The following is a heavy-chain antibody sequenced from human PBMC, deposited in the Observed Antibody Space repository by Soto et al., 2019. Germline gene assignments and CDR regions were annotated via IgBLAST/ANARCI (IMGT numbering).Heavy chain of an antibody. CDR1: GFTFSTYP. CDR3: GRDITPLSIAMAGYYFDY. Sequence: PGGSLRLSCAASGFTFSTYPMHWVRQTPGKGLEWVAVISYDGSKQYYAESVKGRFTISRDNSKNTLDLQMNSLRAEDTAVYHCGRDITPLSIAMAGYYFDYWGQGTPVTSPQ. D-gene: IGHD6-19*01. J-gene: IGHJ4*02. CDR2: ISYDGSKQ. V-gene: IGHV3-30-3*01.